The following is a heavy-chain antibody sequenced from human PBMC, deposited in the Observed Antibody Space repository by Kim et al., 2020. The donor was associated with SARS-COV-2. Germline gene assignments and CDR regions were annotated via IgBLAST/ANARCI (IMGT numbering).Heavy chain of an antibody. CDR2: TFYRSKWYN. D-gene: IGHD2-21*02. J-gene: IGHJ4*02. CDR1: GDSVSSSSAA. Sequence: SQTLSLTCAISGDSVSSSSAAWNWFRQSPSRGLEWLGRTFYRSKWYNEYALSVKGRITINPDTSKNQFSLQLNSVSPEETAVHYCAREDDGGDSRGFDYWGQGTLVTVSS. CDR3: AREDDGGDSRGFDY. V-gene: IGHV6-1*01.